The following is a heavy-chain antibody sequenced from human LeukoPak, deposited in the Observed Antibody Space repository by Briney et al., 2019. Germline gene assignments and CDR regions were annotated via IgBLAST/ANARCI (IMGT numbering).Heavy chain of an antibody. CDR1: GGSISSGGYY. Sequence: TSETLSLTCTVSGGSISSGGYYWSWIRQHPGKGLEWIGYIYYSGSTYYNPSLKSRVTISVDTSKNQFSLKLSSVTAADTAVYYCARVNSSSWYYSDYWGPGTLVTVSS. D-gene: IGHD6-13*01. J-gene: IGHJ4*02. CDR2: IYYSGST. CDR3: ARVNSSSWYYSDY. V-gene: IGHV4-31*03.